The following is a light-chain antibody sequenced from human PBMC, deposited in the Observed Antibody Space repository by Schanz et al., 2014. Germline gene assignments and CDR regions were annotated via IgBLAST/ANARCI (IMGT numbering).Light chain of an antibody. V-gene: IGLV2-14*01. CDR2: DVN. CDR3: SSFTSSSTLVI. CDR1: RSDIGYYNC. Sequence: QSALTQPGSVSGSPGQSITISCSGSRSDIGYYNCVSWYQQHPGKAPKLMIYDVNNRPSGVSNRFSGSKSGNTASLTISGLQAGDEADYYCSSFTSSSTLVIFGGGTKLTVL. J-gene: IGLJ2*01.